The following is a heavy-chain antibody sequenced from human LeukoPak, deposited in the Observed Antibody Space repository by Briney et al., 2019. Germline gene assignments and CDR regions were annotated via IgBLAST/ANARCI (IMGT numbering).Heavy chain of an antibody. D-gene: IGHD3-16*01. CDR3: ARDNLGGFDI. J-gene: IGHJ3*02. Sequence: SQTLSLTCTVSGGSISSGAYYWSWIRQHPGKGLEWIGYIYYSGSTHYNPSLKSRVTISVDTSKIQFSLKMSSVTAADTAVYYCARDNLGGFDIWGQGTMATVSS. CDR2: IYYSGST. CDR1: GGSISSGAYY. V-gene: IGHV4-31*03.